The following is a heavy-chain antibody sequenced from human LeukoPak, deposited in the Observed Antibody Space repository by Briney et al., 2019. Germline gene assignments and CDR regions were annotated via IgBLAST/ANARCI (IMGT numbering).Heavy chain of an antibody. CDR1: GYTFTGYY. CDR3: ARDLGTIVVVTAILDY. CDR2: INPNSGGT. D-gene: IGHD2-21*02. J-gene: IGHJ4*02. Sequence: ASVKVSCKASGYTFTGYYMHWVRQAPGQGLEWMGRINPNSGGTNYAQKFQGRVTMTRDTSISTAYMELSRLRSDDTAVYYRARDLGTIVVVTAILDYWGQGTLVTVSS. V-gene: IGHV1-2*06.